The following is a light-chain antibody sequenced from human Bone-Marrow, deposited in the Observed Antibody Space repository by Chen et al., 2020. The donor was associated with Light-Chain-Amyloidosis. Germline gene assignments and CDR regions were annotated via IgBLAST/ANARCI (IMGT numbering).Light chain of an antibody. J-gene: IGLJ2*01. CDR3: QSADSSGTYEVI. CDR1: DLPTKY. CDR2: RDT. V-gene: IGLV3-25*03. Sequence: SYELTQPLPLSASPGQTARITCSGDDLPTKYAYWYQQKPGQAPVLVIHRDTERPSGISERFSGSSSGTTATLTISGVQAEDEADYHCQSADSSGTYEVIFGGGTKLTVL.